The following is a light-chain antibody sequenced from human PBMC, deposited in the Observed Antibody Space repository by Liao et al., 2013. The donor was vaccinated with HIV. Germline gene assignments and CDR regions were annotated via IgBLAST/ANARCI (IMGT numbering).Light chain of an antibody. Sequence: SYVLTQPPSVSVAPGKTASITCGGNNIGTYSVHWYQQKPGQAPVLVIYYDSDRPSGIPERFSGSNSGNTATLTISRVEAGDEADYYCQVWDSSTAYVFGAGTKVTVL. CDR1: NIGTYS. V-gene: IGLV3-21*01. CDR2: YDS. CDR3: QVWDSSTAYV. J-gene: IGLJ1*01.